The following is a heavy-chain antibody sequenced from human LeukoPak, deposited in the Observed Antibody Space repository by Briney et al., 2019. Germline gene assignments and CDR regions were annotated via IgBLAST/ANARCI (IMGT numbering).Heavy chain of an antibody. CDR2: IYYSGST. D-gene: IGHD1-7*01. CDR3: ARDNWNYGSSMDV. CDR1: GGSISSYY. V-gene: IGHV4-59*01. J-gene: IGHJ6*02. Sequence: SETLSLTCTVSGGSISSYYWSWIRQPPGKGLEYIGYIYYSGSTNYNPSLKSRVTISVDTSKNQFSLKLSSVTAADTAVYYCARDNWNYGSSMDVWGQGTTVTVSS.